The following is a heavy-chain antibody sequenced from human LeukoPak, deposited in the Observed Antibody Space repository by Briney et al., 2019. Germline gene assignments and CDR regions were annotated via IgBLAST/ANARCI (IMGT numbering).Heavy chain of an antibody. CDR3: ARGGGDCSGGSCYSEDY. Sequence: SETLSLTCTVSGGSISSYYWTWIRQAPGKGLEWIGYIFFSGSTKYNPSLKSRVTMSVDTSKKQFSLKISSVTAADTAVYYCARGGGDCSGGSCYSEDYWGQGILVTVSS. D-gene: IGHD2-15*01. CDR1: GGSISSYY. J-gene: IGHJ4*02. CDR2: IFFSGST. V-gene: IGHV4-59*01.